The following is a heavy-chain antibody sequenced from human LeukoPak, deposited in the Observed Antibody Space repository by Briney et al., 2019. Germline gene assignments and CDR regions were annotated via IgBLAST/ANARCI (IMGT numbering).Heavy chain of an antibody. CDR3: AREMVRGVEPSYYFDY. CDR1: GGSISSNY. Sequence: PSETLSLTCTVSGGSISSNYWSWIRQPPGKGLEWIGYIYYSGSTSYNPSLKSRVTISVDTSKNQFSLKLSSVTAADTAVYSCAREMVRGVEPSYYFDYWGQGTLVTVSS. CDR2: IYYSGST. J-gene: IGHJ4*02. D-gene: IGHD3-10*01. V-gene: IGHV4-59*01.